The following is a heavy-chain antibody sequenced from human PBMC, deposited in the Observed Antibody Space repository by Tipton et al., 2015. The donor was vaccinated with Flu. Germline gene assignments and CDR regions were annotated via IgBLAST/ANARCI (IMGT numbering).Heavy chain of an antibody. V-gene: IGHV3-74*01. Sequence: SLRLSCAASGFTVSNYWMHWVRQAPGKGLVWVSHIKNDGTSTNYGDSVQGRFTISRDIAQNTLFLQMSSLRAEDTAVYYCARGALGQGNTVDFWGQGTLVTVSS. J-gene: IGHJ4*02. CDR1: GFTVSNYW. CDR3: ARGALGQGNTVDF. CDR2: IKNDGTST. D-gene: IGHD2-8*02.